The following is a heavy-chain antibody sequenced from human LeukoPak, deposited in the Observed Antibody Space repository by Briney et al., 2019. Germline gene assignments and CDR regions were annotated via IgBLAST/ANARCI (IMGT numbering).Heavy chain of an antibody. CDR1: GGSISSYY. CDR3: ARDGGYCSSTSCPPFDY. CDR2: IYTSGST. V-gene: IGHV4-4*07. J-gene: IGHJ4*02. D-gene: IGHD2-2*01. Sequence: SETLSLTCTVSGGSISSYYWSWIRQPAGKGLEWIGRIYTSGSTNYNPSLKSRVTMSVDTSKNQFSLKLGSVTAADTAVYYCARDGGYCSSTSCPPFDYWGQGTLVTVSS.